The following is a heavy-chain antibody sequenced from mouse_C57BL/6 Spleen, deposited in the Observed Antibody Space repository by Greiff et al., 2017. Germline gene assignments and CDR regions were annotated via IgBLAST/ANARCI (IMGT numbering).Heavy chain of an antibody. CDR2: IDPENGDT. Sequence: VTLKESGAELVRPGASVKLSCTASGFNIKDDYMHWVKQRPEQGLEWIGWIDPENGDTEYASKFQGKATITADTSSNTAYLQLSSLTSEDTAVYYCTTELRIYYAMDYWGQGTSVTVSS. CDR3: TTELRIYYAMDY. D-gene: IGHD1-1*01. J-gene: IGHJ4*01. CDR1: GFNIKDDY. V-gene: IGHV14-4*01.